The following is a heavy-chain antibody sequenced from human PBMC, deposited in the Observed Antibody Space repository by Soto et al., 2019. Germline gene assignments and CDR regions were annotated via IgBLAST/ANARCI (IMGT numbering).Heavy chain of an antibody. J-gene: IGHJ4*02. Sequence: QLQLQESGSGLVKPSQTLSLTCAVSGGSISSGGYSWSWIRQPPGKGLEWIGYIYHSGSTYYNPPLNSRVTISVDRSKNQFSLKPRSVPAADTAVEYCARAGGLGAVAADYWGQGTLVTVSS. CDR2: IYHSGST. V-gene: IGHV4-30-2*01. CDR3: ARAGGLGAVAADY. D-gene: IGHD6-19*01. CDR1: GGSISSGGYS.